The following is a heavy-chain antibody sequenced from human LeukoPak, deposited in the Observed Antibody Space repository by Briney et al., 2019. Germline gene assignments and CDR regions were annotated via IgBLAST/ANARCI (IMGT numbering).Heavy chain of an antibody. J-gene: IGHJ6*02. CDR1: GFSFSRND. D-gene: IGHD6-19*01. CDR2: ISGSGGNT. V-gene: IGHV3-23*01. Sequence: GGSLRLSCAASGFSFSRNDMSWVRQAPGKGLEWVSSISGSGGNTYYADSVKGRFTISRDNSKNTLYLQMNSLRAEDTAVYYCAKGGYSSGWYPVDYYYYYGMDVWGQGTTVTVSS. CDR3: AKGGYSSGWYPVDYYYYYGMDV.